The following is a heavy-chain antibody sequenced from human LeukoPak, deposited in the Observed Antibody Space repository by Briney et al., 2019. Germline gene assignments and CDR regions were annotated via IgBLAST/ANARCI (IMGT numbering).Heavy chain of an antibody. CDR3: ARNRWFGELGSYYFDY. Sequence: ASVKVPCKASGYTFTGYYMHWVRQAPGQGLEWMGRINPNSGGTNYAQKFQGRVTMTRDTSISTAYMELSRLRSDDTAVYYCARNRWFGELGSYYFDYWGQGTLVTVSS. J-gene: IGHJ4*02. D-gene: IGHD3-10*01. V-gene: IGHV1-2*06. CDR1: GYTFTGYY. CDR2: INPNSGGT.